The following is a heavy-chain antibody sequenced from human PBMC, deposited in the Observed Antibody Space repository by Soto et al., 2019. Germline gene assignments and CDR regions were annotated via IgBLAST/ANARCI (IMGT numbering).Heavy chain of an antibody. Sequence: GGSLRLSCAASGFTFSSYGMHWVRQAPGKGLEWVAVISYEGSNKYYADSVKGRFTISRDNSKNTLYLKMNSLRADDTTVYNCAKVSSSWYVEYFQHWGHGTLVTVS. V-gene: IGHV3-30*18. D-gene: IGHD6-13*01. CDR3: AKVSSSWYVEYFQH. CDR1: GFTFSSYG. J-gene: IGHJ1*01. CDR2: ISYEGSNK.